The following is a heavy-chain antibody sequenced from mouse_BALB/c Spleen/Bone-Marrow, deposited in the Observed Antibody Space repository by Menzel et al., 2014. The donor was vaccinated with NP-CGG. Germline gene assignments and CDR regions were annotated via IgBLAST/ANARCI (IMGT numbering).Heavy chain of an antibody. Sequence: EVQLQQSGAELVKPGASVKLSCTASGFNIKDTHMHWVKQRPEQGLEWIGRIDPANGNTKYDPKFQGKATITADTSSNTAYLQLSSLTSGDTAVYYCALLYGNYDYWGQGTTLTVSS. V-gene: IGHV14-3*02. CDR1: GFNIKDTH. CDR3: ALLYGNYDY. D-gene: IGHD2-10*02. CDR2: IDPANGNT. J-gene: IGHJ2*01.